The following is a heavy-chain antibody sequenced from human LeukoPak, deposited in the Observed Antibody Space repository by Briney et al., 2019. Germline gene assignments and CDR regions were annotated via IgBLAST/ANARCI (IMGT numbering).Heavy chain of an antibody. Sequence: GGSLRLSCAASGFTFSNYGMHWVRQAPGEGLEWVAFIRYDGSNTYYADFVKGRFTISRDNSRNTLSLQMDSLRAEDTAVYYCAKGGSSYSYSFDNWGQGTLVTVSS. CDR3: AKGGSSYSYSFDN. V-gene: IGHV3-30*02. D-gene: IGHD6-13*01. CDR1: GFTFSNYG. CDR2: IRYDGSNT. J-gene: IGHJ4*02.